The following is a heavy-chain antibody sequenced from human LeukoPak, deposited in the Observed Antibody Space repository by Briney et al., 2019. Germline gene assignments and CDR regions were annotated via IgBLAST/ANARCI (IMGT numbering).Heavy chain of an antibody. CDR1: GYSFTNYG. Sequence: ASVKVSCKASGYSFTNYGISWVRQAPGQGLEWMGWISVYNGNTNYAQKFQGRVTMTTDTSTSTAYMELRSLRSDDTAVYYCARGRSGSSSSWYMGDAFDIWGQGTMVTVSS. CDR3: ARGRSGSSSSWYMGDAFDI. V-gene: IGHV1-18*01. D-gene: IGHD6-13*01. CDR2: ISVYNGNT. J-gene: IGHJ3*02.